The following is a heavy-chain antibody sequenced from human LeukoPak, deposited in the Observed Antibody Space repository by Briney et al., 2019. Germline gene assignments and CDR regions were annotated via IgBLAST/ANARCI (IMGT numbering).Heavy chain of an antibody. V-gene: IGHV4-59*08. CDR2: IYYSGST. D-gene: IGHD3-22*01. J-gene: IGHJ3*02. CDR1: GGSISSYY. CDR3: ARHMDYYDSSGFYFDI. Sequence: PSETLSLTCTVSGGSISSYYWSWIRQPPGKGLEWIGYIYYSGSTNYNPSLKSRVTISVDTSKNQFSLKLSSVTAADTAVYYCARHMDYYDSSGFYFDIWGQGTMVTVSP.